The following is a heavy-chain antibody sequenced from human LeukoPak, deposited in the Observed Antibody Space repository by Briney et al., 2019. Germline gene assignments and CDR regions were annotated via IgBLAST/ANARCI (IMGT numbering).Heavy chain of an antibody. Sequence: GGSLRLSCAASGFTFSDAWMSWVRQAPGKGLEWVGRIKSKTDGGTTDYAAHVKGRFTISRDNSKNTLYLQMNSLRAEDTAVYYCAKDGTAGAIDCWGQGTLVTVSS. V-gene: IGHV3-15*01. J-gene: IGHJ4*02. CDR1: GFTFSDAW. D-gene: IGHD1-26*01. CDR2: IKSKTDGGTT. CDR3: AKDGTAGAIDC.